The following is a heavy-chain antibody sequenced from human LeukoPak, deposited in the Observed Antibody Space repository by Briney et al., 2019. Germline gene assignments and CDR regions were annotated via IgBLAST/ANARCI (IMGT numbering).Heavy chain of an antibody. D-gene: IGHD2-15*01. CDR3: ARAPVTSCRGAFCYPFDY. V-gene: IGHV1-8*01. CDR1: GYTFTSYD. Sequence: ASVKVSCKASGYTFTSYDINWVRQATGQGLEWMGWMNPNSGNTGYVQKFQGRVTMTRNTSISTAYMELSRLRSDDAAVYYCARAPVTSCRGAFCYPFDYWGQGTLVTVSS. J-gene: IGHJ4*02. CDR2: MNPNSGNT.